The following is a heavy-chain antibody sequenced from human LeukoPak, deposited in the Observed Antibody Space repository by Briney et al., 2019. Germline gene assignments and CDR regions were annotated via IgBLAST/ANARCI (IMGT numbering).Heavy chain of an antibody. V-gene: IGHV3-74*01. Sequence: GGSLRLSCAASGFTFSSYWMSWVRQAPGKGLMWVSQINSDGSATSCADPVKGRCTISRDNAKNMLYLEMNSLRVEDTAVYFCTRDHGLDVWGQGATVTVSS. CDR1: GFTFSSYW. CDR2: INSDGSAT. J-gene: IGHJ6*02. CDR3: TRDHGLDV.